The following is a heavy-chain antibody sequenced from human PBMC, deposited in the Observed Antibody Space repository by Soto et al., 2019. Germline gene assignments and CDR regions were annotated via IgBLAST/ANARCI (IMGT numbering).Heavy chain of an antibody. CDR1: GDSVTSGDYY. CDR2: IYYSGNT. J-gene: IGHJ5*01. D-gene: IGHD5-18*01. CDR3: ARIPVDTYMTYWFDP. V-gene: IGHV4-61*08. Sequence: SETLSLTCTVSGDSVTSGDYYWSWIRQPPGKGLEWIGYIYYSGNTNYSPSLKRRVAISLDTSHNQFSLKLSSVTAADTAVYFCARIPVDTYMTYWFDPWGQGTLVTVPS.